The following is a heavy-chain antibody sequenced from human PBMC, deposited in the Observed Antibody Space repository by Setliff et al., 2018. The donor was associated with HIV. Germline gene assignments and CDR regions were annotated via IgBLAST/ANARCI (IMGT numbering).Heavy chain of an antibody. J-gene: IGHJ3*02. CDR2: ISSSGSTK. V-gene: IGHV3-11*04. D-gene: IGHD2-15*01. Sequence: GSLRLSCAASGFTFSDYYMSWIRQAPGKGLEWVSYISSSGSTKFYADSVKGRFTISRDNAKNSLYLQMNSLRAEDAAVYYCARIDQQPPRATDAFDIWGQGTMVTVSS. CDR1: GFTFSDYY. CDR3: ARIDQQPPRATDAFDI.